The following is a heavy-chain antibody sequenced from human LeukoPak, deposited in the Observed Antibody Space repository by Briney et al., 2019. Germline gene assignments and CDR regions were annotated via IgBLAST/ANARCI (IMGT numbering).Heavy chain of an antibody. CDR3: ARQGFTGAWSYWLDY. CDR2: VDYTGST. Sequence: SETPSLTCTVSAGSISTYYWSWIRQSPGKGLEWIGYVDYTGSTIYNPSVKSRVTISVDRPRNQFFLRLKSVTAADTAVYYCARQGFTGAWSYWLDYWGQGILVTVSS. V-gene: IGHV4-59*08. D-gene: IGHD6-19*01. J-gene: IGHJ4*02. CDR1: AGSISTYY.